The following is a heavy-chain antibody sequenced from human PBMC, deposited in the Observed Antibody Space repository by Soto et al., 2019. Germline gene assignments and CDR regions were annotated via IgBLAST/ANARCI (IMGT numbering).Heavy chain of an antibody. CDR3: ASGVVANDGMDV. Sequence: QPGGSVRLSCAASGFTVSSIDMSWVRQAPGKGLEWGSVIYSGGSTYYADSVKGRFTISRDTSKNTLYLQRNSLRAEDTAVYYCASGVVANDGMDVWGQGTTVTVSS. J-gene: IGHJ6*02. V-gene: IGHV3-53*01. CDR1: GFTVSSID. CDR2: IYSGGST. D-gene: IGHD2-15*01.